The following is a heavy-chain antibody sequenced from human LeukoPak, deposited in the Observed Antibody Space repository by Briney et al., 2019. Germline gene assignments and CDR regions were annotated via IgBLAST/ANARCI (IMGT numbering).Heavy chain of an antibody. CDR1: GFTFSSYS. J-gene: IGHJ4*02. D-gene: IGHD3-22*01. V-gene: IGHV3-21*01. CDR3: ARDFSYYDSSGYSYFDY. CDR2: ISSSSSYI. Sequence: GGSLRLSCAASGFTFSSYSMNWVRQAPGKGLEWVSSISSSSSYIYYADSMKGRFTISRDNAKNSLYLQMNSLRAEDTAVYYCARDFSYYDSSGYSYFDYWGQGTLVTVSS.